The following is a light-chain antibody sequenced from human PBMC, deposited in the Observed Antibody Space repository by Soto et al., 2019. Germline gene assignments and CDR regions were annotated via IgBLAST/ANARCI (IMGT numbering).Light chain of an antibody. CDR3: QTLGSGIHVV. J-gene: IGLJ2*01. CDR2: LNSDGSH. V-gene: IGLV4-69*01. Sequence: QLVLTQSPSASASLGASVKLTCTLSSGHSSYAIAWHQQQPEKGPRYLMRLNSDGSHSKGDGIPDRFSGSSSGAERYLTISSLPSEDEADYYCQTLGSGIHVVFGGGTKLTVL. CDR1: SGHSSYA.